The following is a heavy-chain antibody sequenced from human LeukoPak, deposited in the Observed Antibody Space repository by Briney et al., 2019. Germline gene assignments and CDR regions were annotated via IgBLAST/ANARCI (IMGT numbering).Heavy chain of an antibody. CDR1: GDSISSSSFT. J-gene: IGHJ3*02. D-gene: IGHD3-3*01. CDR2: TYYMSNWYN. CDR3: ARADTIRARQFDAFDI. V-gene: IGHV6-1*01. Sequence: SQTLSLTCAISGDSISSSSFTWNWIRQSPSRGLEWLGRTYYMSNWYNDYAVSVKSRLVINPDTSKNQFSLHLNFVTPEDTAVYYCARADTIRARQFDAFDIWRQGTMVTVSS.